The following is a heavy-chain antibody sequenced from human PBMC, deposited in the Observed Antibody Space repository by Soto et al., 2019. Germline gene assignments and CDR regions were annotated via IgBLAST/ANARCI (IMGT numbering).Heavy chain of an antibody. CDR2: IWYDGSNK. CDR1: GFTFSSYG. CDR3: ARDFGFWSGYYTL. D-gene: IGHD3-3*01. V-gene: IGHV3-33*01. J-gene: IGHJ4*02. Sequence: LRLSCAASGFTFSSYGMHWVRQAPGKGLEWVAVIWYDGSNKYYADSVKGRFTISRDNFKNTLYLQMNSLRAEDTAVYYCARDFGFWSGYYTLWGQGTLVTVSS.